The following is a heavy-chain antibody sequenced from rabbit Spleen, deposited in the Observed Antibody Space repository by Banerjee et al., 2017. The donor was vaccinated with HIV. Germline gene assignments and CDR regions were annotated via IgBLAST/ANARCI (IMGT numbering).Heavy chain of an antibody. V-gene: IGHV1S45*01. Sequence: QQQLEESGGGLVKPGGTLTLTCKASGIDFSSDSYMCWVRQAPGKGLEWIACIEAGSSGFTYFASWAKGRFTISKTSSTTVTLQMTSLTAADTATYFCARDTSSSFSSYGMDLWGQGTLVTVS. CDR3: ARDTSSSFSSYGMDL. D-gene: IGHD1-1*01. CDR2: IEAGSSGFT. CDR1: GIDFSSDSY. J-gene: IGHJ6*01.